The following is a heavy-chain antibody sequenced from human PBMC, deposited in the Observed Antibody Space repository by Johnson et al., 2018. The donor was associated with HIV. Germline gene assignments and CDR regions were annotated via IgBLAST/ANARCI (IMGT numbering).Heavy chain of an antibody. CDR2: ISGSGGST. J-gene: IGHJ3*02. CDR3: ARARDSWSSSWLSRDNAFDI. Sequence: VQLVESGGGLVQPVGSLRLSCAASGFTFSSYAMSWVRQAPGKGLEWVSAISGSGGSTYYADSVKGRFTISRDNSKNTLYLQMNSLRAEDTAVYYCARARDSWSSSWLSRDNAFDIWGQGTMVTVSS. CDR1: GFTFSSYA. D-gene: IGHD6-13*01. V-gene: IGHV3-23*04.